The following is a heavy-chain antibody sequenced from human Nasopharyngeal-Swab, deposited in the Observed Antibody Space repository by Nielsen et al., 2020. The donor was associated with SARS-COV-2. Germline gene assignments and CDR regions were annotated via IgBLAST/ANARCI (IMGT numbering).Heavy chain of an antibody. CDR1: GYTFTSYY. CDR2: INPSGGST. D-gene: IGHD1-1*01. J-gene: IGHJ3*02. CDR3: ARPTNHDRAFDI. Sequence: ASVKVSCKASGYTFTSYYMHWVRQSPGQGLEWMGIINPSGGSTSYAQKFQGRVTMTRDTSTSTVYIELSSLRSEDTAVYYCARPTNHDRAFDIWGQGTMVTVSS. V-gene: IGHV1-46*01.